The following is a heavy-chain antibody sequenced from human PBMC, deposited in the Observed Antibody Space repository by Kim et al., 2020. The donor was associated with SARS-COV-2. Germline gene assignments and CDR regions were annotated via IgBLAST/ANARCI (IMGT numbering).Heavy chain of an antibody. CDR2: ISDISRTI. CDR3: ARGGLGDYYYYYMDV. J-gene: IGHJ6*03. Sequence: GGSLRLSCAASGFSFSVYNMNRVRQAPGKGLEWISYISDISRTIYYADSVKGRFTISRDNAKNSLYLQVTSLRDEDTAVYYCARGGLGDYYYYYMDVWG. CDR1: GFSFSVYN. V-gene: IGHV3-48*02.